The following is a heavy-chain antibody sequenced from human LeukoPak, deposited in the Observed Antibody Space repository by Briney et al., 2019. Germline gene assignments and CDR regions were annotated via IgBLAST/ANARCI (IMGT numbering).Heavy chain of an antibody. CDR3: AKEGRITMIVVVTVSFDY. CDR2: ISGSGGST. Sequence: PGGSLRLSCAASGFTFSSYAMSWVRQAPGKGLEWVSAISGSGGSTYYADSVKGRFTISRDNSKNTLYLQMNSLRAEDTAVYYCAKEGRITMIVVVTVSFDYWGQGTLVTVSS. D-gene: IGHD3-22*01. CDR1: GFTFSSYA. V-gene: IGHV3-23*01. J-gene: IGHJ4*02.